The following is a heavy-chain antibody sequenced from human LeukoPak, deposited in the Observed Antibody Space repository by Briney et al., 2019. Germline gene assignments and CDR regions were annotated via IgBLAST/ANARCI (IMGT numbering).Heavy chain of an antibody. CDR3: ARTIVVVAANLYFQH. J-gene: IGHJ1*01. Sequence: GGSLRLSCAASGFTVSSNYMSWVRQAPGKGLEWVSVIYSGGSTYYADSVKGRFTISRDNSKNTLYLQMNSLRAEDTAVYYCARTIVVVAANLYFQHRGQGTLVTVSS. CDR1: GFTVSSNY. CDR2: IYSGGST. V-gene: IGHV3-66*01. D-gene: IGHD2-15*01.